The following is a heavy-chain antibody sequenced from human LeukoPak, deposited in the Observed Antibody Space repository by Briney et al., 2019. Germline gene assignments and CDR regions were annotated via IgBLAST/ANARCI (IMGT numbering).Heavy chain of an antibody. J-gene: IGHJ5*02. CDR1: GGSISSYY. D-gene: IGHD3-16*02. Sequence: SETLSLTCTVSGGSISSYYWSWIRQPPGKGLEWIGYIHYSGSTNYNPSLKSRVTISVDTSKNQFSLKLSSVTAADTAVYYCARGFYDYVWGSYRWFDPWGQGTLVTVSS. CDR2: IHYSGST. CDR3: ARGFYDYVWGSYRWFDP. V-gene: IGHV4-59*01.